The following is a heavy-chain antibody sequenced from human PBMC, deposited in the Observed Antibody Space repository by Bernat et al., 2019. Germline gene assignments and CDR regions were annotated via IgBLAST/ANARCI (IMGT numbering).Heavy chain of an antibody. D-gene: IGHD3-10*01. J-gene: IGHJ6*02. V-gene: IGHV3-30*03. CDR3: ARDGAMVQYYYYGMDV. CDR2: ISYDGSNK. Sequence: QVQLVESGGGVVQPGRSLRLSCAASGFTFSSYGMHWVRQAPGKGLEWVAVISYDGSNKYYADSVKGRFTISRDNSKNTLYLQMNSLRAEDTAVYYCARDGAMVQYYYYGMDVWGQGTPVTVSS. CDR1: GFTFSSYG.